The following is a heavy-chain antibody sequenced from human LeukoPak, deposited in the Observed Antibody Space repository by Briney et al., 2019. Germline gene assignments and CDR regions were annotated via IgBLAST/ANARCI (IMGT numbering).Heavy chain of an antibody. CDR3: ARDSSYGYYYYYMDV. CDR1: GGSISSGSYY. Sequence: PSETLSLTCTVSGGSISSGSYYWSWIRQPAGKGLEWIGRIYTSGSTNYNPSLKSRVTISVDTSKNQFSLKLSSVTAADTAVYYCARDSSYGYYYYYMDVWGKGTTITVSS. CDR2: IYTSGST. V-gene: IGHV4-61*02. D-gene: IGHD4-17*01. J-gene: IGHJ6*03.